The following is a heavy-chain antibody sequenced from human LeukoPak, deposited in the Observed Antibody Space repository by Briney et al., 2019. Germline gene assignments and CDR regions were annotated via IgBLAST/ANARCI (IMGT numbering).Heavy chain of an antibody. CDR1: GYTFTNFA. CDR3: ARDPCPQRVNRLARRGDY. J-gene: IGHJ4*02. D-gene: IGHD1-14*01. CDR2: IDTNTGIP. Sequence: GASVKVSCKASGYTFTNFAMNWVRQAPGQGLEWMGWIDTNTGIPTYAQGFTGRFVFSLDTSVSTVYLQISSLQADDAAVYYCARDPCPQRVNRLARRGDYWGQGTLVTVSS. V-gene: IGHV7-4-1*02.